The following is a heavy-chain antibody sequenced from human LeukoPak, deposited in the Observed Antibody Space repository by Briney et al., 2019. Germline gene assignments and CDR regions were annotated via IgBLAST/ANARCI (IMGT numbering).Heavy chain of an antibody. J-gene: IGHJ5*02. CDR1: GFTFTNYA. CDR3: AKGPDRSSGWYWFDP. CDR2: INASGETT. D-gene: IGHD6-13*01. V-gene: IGHV3-23*01. Sequence: GRSLRLSCAASGFTFTNYAMGWVRQAPGKGREWVSAINASGETTYYADSVKGQCTISRDNSKNTLYLQMKSLRAEDTAVYYCAKGPDRSSGWYWFDPWGQGTLVTVSS.